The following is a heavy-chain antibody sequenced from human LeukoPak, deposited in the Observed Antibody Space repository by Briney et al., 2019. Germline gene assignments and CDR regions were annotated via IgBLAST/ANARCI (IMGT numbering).Heavy chain of an antibody. D-gene: IGHD6-19*01. CDR1: GFTFSNYG. V-gene: IGHV3-23*01. J-gene: IGHJ4*02. CDR2: IRSSGDIT. Sequence: GGSLRLSCAASGFTFSNYGMSWVRQAPGKGLEWVSSIRSSGDITYYADSVKGRFTISRDNSKNTLYLQMSSLRAEDTAVYYCARDKGSGWYRYWGQGTLVTVSS. CDR3: ARDKGSGWYRY.